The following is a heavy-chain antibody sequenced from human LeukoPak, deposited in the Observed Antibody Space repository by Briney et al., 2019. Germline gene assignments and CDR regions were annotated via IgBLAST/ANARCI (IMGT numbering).Heavy chain of an antibody. CDR1: GGSISSGGYY. CDR2: IYYSGST. Sequence: SQTLSLTCTVSGGSISSGGYYWSWIRQPPGKGLEWIGYIYYSGSTNYNPSLKSRVTISVDTSKNQFSLKLSSVTAADTAVYYCASLAGPIVGATKSFDDYWGQGTLVTVSS. V-gene: IGHV4-61*08. CDR3: ASLAGPIVGATKSFDDY. J-gene: IGHJ4*02. D-gene: IGHD1-26*01.